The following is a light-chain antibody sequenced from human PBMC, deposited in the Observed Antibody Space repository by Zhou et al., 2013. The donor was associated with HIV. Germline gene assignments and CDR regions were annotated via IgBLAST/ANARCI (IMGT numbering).Light chain of an antibody. CDR3: QQYYSYPRP. CDR1: QSISIW. CDR2: GAS. J-gene: IGKJ1*01. V-gene: IGKV1-5*01. Sequence: DIQMTQSPSTLSAFVGDRVTITCRASQSISIWLAWYQQKPGKAPNLLIYGASSLGSGVPSRFSGSGSGREFTLTISCLQSEDFATYYCQQYYSYPRPFGQGTKVEIK.